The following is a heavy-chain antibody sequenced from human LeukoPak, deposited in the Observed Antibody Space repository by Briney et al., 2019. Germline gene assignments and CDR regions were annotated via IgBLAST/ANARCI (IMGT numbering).Heavy chain of an antibody. D-gene: IGHD1-20*01. CDR2: TYYRSKWYN. V-gene: IGHV6-1*01. Sequence: SQTLSLTCAISGDSVSSNNAAWNWIRQSPSRGLEWLGRTYYRSKWYNDYAAPVKSRMTINPDTSKNQFSLQLNSVTPEDTAGYYCARGCLIRVTGTTPFDYWGQGTLVTVSS. CDR3: ARGCLIRVTGTTPFDY. J-gene: IGHJ4*02. CDR1: GDSVSSNNAA.